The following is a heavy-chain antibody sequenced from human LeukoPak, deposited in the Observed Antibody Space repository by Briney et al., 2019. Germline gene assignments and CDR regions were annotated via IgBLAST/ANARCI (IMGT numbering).Heavy chain of an antibody. CDR1: GFTFSSYV. J-gene: IGHJ4*02. D-gene: IGHD4-17*01. CDR2: ISYDGSNK. V-gene: IGHV3-30-3*01. CDR3: ARETGSAVGSTDFDY. Sequence: GGSLRLSCAASGFTFSSYVMHWVRQAPGKGLDWVAVISYDGSNKYYADSVKGRFTISRDNSKNTLYLQMNSLRAEDTAVYYCARETGSAVGSTDFDYWGQGTLVTVSS.